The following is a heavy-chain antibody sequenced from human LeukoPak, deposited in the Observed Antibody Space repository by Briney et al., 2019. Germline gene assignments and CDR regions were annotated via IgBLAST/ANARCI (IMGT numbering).Heavy chain of an antibody. V-gene: IGHV4-34*01. CDR3: ASGWGHYDILTGYYPLFDY. D-gene: IGHD3-9*01. Sequence: TSETLSLTCAVYGGSFSGYYWSWIRQPPGKGLEWIGEINHSGSTNYNPSLKSRVTISVDTSKNQFSLKLSSVTAADTAVYYCASGWGHYDILTGYYPLFDYWGQGTLVTVSS. CDR2: INHSGST. J-gene: IGHJ4*02. CDR1: GGSFSGYY.